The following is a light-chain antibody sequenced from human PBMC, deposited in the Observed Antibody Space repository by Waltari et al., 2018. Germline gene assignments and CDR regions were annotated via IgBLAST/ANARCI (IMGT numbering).Light chain of an antibody. V-gene: IGLV3-21*03. J-gene: IGLJ1*01. CDR1: NIRSYS. CDR3: QVWNGGNDHDYV. CDR2: DDR. Sequence: SYVVTQSPSVSVAPGTTAKISCGGDNIRSYSVHWYQQKAGQAPVLVVYDDRDRRSGVPERFSGSTSGNTATLTISRVEAGDEADYYCQVWNGGNDHDYVFGSGT.